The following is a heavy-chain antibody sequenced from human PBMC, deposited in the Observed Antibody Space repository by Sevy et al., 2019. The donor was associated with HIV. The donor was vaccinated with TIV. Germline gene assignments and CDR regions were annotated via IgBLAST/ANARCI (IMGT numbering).Heavy chain of an antibody. V-gene: IGHV3-30-3*01. D-gene: IGHD3-16*01. Sequence: GGSLRLSCAASGFTFNSYAMHWVRQAPGKGLEWVAVISYDGSNKYYADSVKGRFTISRDNSKNTLYLQMNSLRAEDTAVYYCANLVDYWGQGTLVTVSS. CDR2: ISYDGSNK. J-gene: IGHJ4*02. CDR1: GFTFNSYA. CDR3: ANLVDY.